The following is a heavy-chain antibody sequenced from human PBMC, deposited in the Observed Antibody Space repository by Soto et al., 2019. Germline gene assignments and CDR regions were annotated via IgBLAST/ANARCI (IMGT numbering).Heavy chain of an antibody. CDR3: ARGAFCGGAPGCRDMDV. CDR1: GYKFISHS. J-gene: IGHJ6*02. Sequence: QIQLVQPGGEVKKPGASVKVSCKSSGYKFISHSITWVRQAPGQGLEWMGRISAYNGNTNYAQKLQGRVTMTTDTSTNTAYMELRSLRSDDTAVYYCARGAFCGGAPGCRDMDVWGQGTTVTVSS. D-gene: IGHD2-21*01. CDR2: ISAYNGNT. V-gene: IGHV1-18*01.